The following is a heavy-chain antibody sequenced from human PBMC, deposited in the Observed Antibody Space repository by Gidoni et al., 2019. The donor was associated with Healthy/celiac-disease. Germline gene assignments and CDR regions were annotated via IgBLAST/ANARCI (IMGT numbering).Heavy chain of an antibody. CDR2: IRGSGGST. D-gene: IGHD3-22*01. V-gene: IGHV3-23*01. J-gene: IGHJ4*02. Sequence: EVQLLESGGGLVQPGGSLRLSCAASGFTFTSSAMSWVRQAPGKGPELVSAIRGSGGSTYYADSVKGRFTISRDNSKNTLYLQMNSLRAEDTAVYYCAKASCQRDYYDSSGYDCPGDYWGQGTLVTVSS. CDR1: GFTFTSSA. CDR3: AKASCQRDYYDSSGYDCPGDY.